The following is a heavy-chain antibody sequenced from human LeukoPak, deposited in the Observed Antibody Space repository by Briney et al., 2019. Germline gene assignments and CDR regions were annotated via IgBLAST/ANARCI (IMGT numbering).Heavy chain of an antibody. CDR2: IKEDGSET. CDR3: EAYGSV. J-gene: IGHJ4*02. D-gene: IGHD3-10*01. CDR1: GLIFSNYW. V-gene: IGHV3-7*03. Sequence: PGGSLRLSCAASGLIFSNYWMTWVRQAPGKGLEWVANIKEDGSETYYVDSVKGRFTISRDNDKNTLYLQMNSLRVEDTAVYYCEAYGSVWGQGTLVIVSS.